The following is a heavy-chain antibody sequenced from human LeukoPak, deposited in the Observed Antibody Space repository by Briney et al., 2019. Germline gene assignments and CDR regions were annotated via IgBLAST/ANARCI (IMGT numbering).Heavy chain of an antibody. CDR3: ASLEYASGSSNSYYYYDGRDI. CDR2: ISPTRGGT. V-gene: IGHV1-2*02. Sequence: ASVKVSCKASGYSFTAYYIHWVRQAPGRGLEWMGRISPTRGGTKYAQKFLGRVSMTRDTSISTSYMELSSLRPDDTAVYYCASLEYASGSSNSYYYYDGRDIWGQGTMVTVSS. D-gene: IGHD3-10*01. J-gene: IGHJ6*02. CDR1: GYSFTAYY.